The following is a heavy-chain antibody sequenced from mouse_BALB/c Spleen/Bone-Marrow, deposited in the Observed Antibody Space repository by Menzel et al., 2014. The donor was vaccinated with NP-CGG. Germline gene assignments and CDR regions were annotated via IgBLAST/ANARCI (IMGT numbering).Heavy chain of an antibody. Sequence: VKLMESGPGLVQPSQSLSITCTVSGFSLTSYGVHWVRQSPGKGPEWLGAIWSGGGSDYNAAFISRLSITKDNSKSQVFFKMFSLQVDDTAIYYCARTSNYVDFVYWGQGTTLTVSS. CDR1: GFSLTSYG. CDR2: IWSGGGS. CDR3: ARTSNYVDFVY. V-gene: IGHV2-4-1*01. J-gene: IGHJ2*01. D-gene: IGHD2-5*01.